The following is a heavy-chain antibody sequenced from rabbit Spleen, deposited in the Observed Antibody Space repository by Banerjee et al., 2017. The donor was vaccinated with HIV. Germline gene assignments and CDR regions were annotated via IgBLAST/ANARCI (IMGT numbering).Heavy chain of an antibody. Sequence: QQQLEESGGGLVKPGGTLTLTCKASGIDFSSDYDICWVRQAPGKGLEWISCIAGSSSDFTYSATWAKGRFTISKTSSTTVTLQMTSLTVADTATYFCARDTGSSFSSYGMDLWGPGTLVTVS. CDR1: GIDFSSDYD. V-gene: IGHV1S45*01. J-gene: IGHJ6*01. CDR2: IAGSSSDFT. CDR3: ARDTGSSFSSYGMDL. D-gene: IGHD8-1*01.